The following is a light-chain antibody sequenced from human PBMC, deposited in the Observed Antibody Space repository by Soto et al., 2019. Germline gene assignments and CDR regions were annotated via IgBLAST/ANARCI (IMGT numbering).Light chain of an antibody. V-gene: IGLV1-40*01. CDR3: QSYDSSLSVVV. CDR2: GNN. CDR1: SSNIGAGYD. Sequence: QSVLTQPPSVSGAPGQRVTISCTGSSSNIGAGYDVHWCQQLPGTAPKLLIYGNNNRPSGVPDRFSGSKSGTSASLAITGLQAEDEADYYCQSYDSSLSVVVFGGGTKLTVL. J-gene: IGLJ2*01.